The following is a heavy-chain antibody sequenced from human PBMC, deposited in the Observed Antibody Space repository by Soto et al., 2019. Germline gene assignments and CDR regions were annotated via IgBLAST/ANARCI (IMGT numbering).Heavy chain of an antibody. CDR2: INAVNWNT. J-gene: IGHJ4*02. D-gene: IGHD3-10*01. V-gene: IGHV1-3*01. CDR3: ANYGSGSYYTY. Sequence: ASVKVSCKASGYTFSNFAMHWVRQAPGQRLEWMGRINAVNWNTKYSQKFQGRVTITRDTSASTAYMELSSLRSEDTAVYYCANYGSGSYYTYWGQGTLVTVSS. CDR1: GYTFSNFA.